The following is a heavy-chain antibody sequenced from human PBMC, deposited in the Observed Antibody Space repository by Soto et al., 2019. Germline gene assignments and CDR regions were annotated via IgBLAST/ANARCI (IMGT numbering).Heavy chain of an antibody. J-gene: IGHJ6*02. Sequence: SETLSLTCTVSVDSITTYYWSWIRQPAGKGLEWIGRIDASGNTNYNPCLNSRVTMSIDTSKKQFSLKLTSVTAADTAIYYCARYSNNWFQTEGMDVWGQGTTVTVSS. CDR1: VDSITTYY. V-gene: IGHV4-4*07. CDR2: IDASGNT. CDR3: ARYSNNWFQTEGMDV. D-gene: IGHD6-13*01.